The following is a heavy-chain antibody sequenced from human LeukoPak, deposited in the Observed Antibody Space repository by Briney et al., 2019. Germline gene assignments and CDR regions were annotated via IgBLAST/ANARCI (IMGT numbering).Heavy chain of an antibody. V-gene: IGHV3-7*01. J-gene: IGHJ4*02. CDR3: ARGSSRYYDSSGYPVPYYFDY. D-gene: IGHD3-22*01. CDR1: GFTFSSYW. CDR2: IKQDGSEK. Sequence: GGSLRLSCAASGFTFSSYWMSWVRQAPGKGLEWVANIKQDGSEKYYVYSVKGRFTISRDNAKKSLYLQMNSLRAEDTAVYYCARGSSRYYDSSGYPVPYYFDYWGQGTLVTVSS.